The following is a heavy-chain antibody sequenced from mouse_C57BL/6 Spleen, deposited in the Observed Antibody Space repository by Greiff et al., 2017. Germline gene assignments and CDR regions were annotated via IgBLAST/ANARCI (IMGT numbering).Heavy chain of an antibody. CDR3: ARDYYGNYAMDY. CDR1: GFTFSSYA. V-gene: IGHV5-4*03. J-gene: IGHJ4*01. D-gene: IGHD1-1*01. Sequence: EVMLVESGGGLVKPGGSLKLSCAASGFTFSSYAMSWVRQTPEKRLEWVATISDGGSYTYYPDNVKGRFTISRDNAKNNLYLQMSHLKSEDTAMYYCARDYYGNYAMDYWGQGTSVTVSS. CDR2: ISDGGSYT.